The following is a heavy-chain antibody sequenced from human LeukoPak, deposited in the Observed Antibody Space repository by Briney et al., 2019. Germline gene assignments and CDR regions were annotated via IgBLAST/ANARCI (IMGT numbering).Heavy chain of an antibody. V-gene: IGHV1-2*02. D-gene: IGHD3-10*01. CDR2: INPNSGGT. Sequence: GASVKVSCKASGYTFTGYYLHWVRQAPGQGLEWMGWINPNSGGTNYAQKFQGRVTMTRDTSISTAYMELSRLRSDDTAVYYCARVYVSGSYYSVWGQGTLVTVSS. J-gene: IGHJ4*02. CDR1: GYTFTGYY. CDR3: ARVYVSGSYYSV.